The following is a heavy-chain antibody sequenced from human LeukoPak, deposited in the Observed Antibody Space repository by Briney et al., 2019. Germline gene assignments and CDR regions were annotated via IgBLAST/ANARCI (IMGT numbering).Heavy chain of an antibody. Sequence: ASVKVSCKASGLTFSGYYMHWVRQAPGQGLEWMAWISPNSGGTNYVQKFQGRVTVTRDTSISTDYMEISGLTSDDTALYYCAREPSGSGGYDYWGQGTLVTASA. D-gene: IGHD3-10*01. CDR1: GLTFSGYY. V-gene: IGHV1-2*02. CDR3: AREPSGSGGYDY. CDR2: ISPNSGGT. J-gene: IGHJ4*02.